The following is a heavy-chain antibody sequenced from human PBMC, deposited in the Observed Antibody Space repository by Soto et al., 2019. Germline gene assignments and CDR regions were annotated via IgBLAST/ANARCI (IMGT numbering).Heavy chain of an antibody. J-gene: IGHJ6*02. CDR2: ISSSSSYI. V-gene: IGHV3-21*01. D-gene: IGHD3-3*01. CDR3: ARGEYDFWSGYSYYGMDV. CDR1: GFTFSSYS. Sequence: EVQLVESGGGLVKPGGSLRLSCAASGFTFSSYSMNWVRQAPGKGLEWVSSISSSSSYIYYADSVKGRFTISRDNAKNSLYLQMNSLRAEDTAVYYCARGEYDFWSGYSYYGMDVWGQGTTVTVSS.